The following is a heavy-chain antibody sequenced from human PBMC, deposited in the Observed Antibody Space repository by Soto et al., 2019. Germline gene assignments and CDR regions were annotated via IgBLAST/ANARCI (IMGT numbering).Heavy chain of an antibody. Sequence: SETLCLTCTVSGGYISSYDWSWIRQPPGKGLECIGYIYYSGSTNYNPSLKSRVTISVDTSKNQFSLKLSSVTAADTAVYYCARVRGDYDILTGYSPRDAFDIWGQGTMVTVSS. CDR2: IYYSGST. CDR1: GGYISSYD. CDR3: ARVRGDYDILTGYSPRDAFDI. D-gene: IGHD3-9*01. J-gene: IGHJ3*02. V-gene: IGHV4-59*01.